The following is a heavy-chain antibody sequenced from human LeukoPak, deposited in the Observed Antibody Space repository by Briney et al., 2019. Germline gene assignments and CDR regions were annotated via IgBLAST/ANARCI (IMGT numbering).Heavy chain of an antibody. CDR2: IYYSGST. J-gene: IGHJ4*02. V-gene: IGHV4-31*03. CDR3: ARAETRGYQGDFFDY. D-gene: IGHD3-16*01. Sequence: SQTLSLTCTVSGGSISSGGYYWSWIRQHPGKGLEWIGYIYYSGSTYYNPSLKSRVTISVDTSKNQFSLKLSSVTAADTAVYYCARAETRGYQGDFFDYWGQGTLVTVSS. CDR1: GGSISSGGYY.